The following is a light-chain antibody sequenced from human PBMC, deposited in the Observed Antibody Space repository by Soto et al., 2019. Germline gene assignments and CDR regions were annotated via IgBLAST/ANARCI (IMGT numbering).Light chain of an antibody. CDR1: SSDIGGHNY. Sequence: QSALTQPASVSGSPGQSITISCTGTSSDIGGHNYVSWYQHHPGKAPKVIIYEVSDRPSGISDRFSGSTSGNTASLTISGLQAEDEAEYYCSSYTSSSTWVFGGGTKLTVL. CDR3: SSYTSSSTWV. CDR2: EVS. J-gene: IGLJ3*02. V-gene: IGLV2-14*01.